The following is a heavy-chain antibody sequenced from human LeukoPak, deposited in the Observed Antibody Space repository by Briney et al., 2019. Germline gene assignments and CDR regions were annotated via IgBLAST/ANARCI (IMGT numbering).Heavy chain of an antibody. CDR1: GGSFSGYY. CDR2: INHSGST. D-gene: IGHD2-2*01. V-gene: IGHV4-34*01. J-gene: IGHJ6*03. Sequence: SETLSLTCAVYGGSFSGYYWSWIRQPPGKGLEWIGEINHSGSTNYNPSLKSRVTISVDTSKNQFSLKLSSVTAADTAVYYCARASHYCSSTSCYYYYYYYYMDVGGKGTTVTVSS. CDR3: ARASHYCSSTSCYYYYYYYYMDV.